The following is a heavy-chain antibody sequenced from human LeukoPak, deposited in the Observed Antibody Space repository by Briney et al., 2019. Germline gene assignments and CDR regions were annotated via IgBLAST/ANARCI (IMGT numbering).Heavy chain of an antibody. CDR3: ARGVVVVAVWFDP. D-gene: IGHD2-15*01. CDR1: GGSSSGYY. J-gene: IGHJ5*02. CDR2: INHSGST. Sequence: SETLSLTCAVYGGSSSGYYWSWIRHPPGKGLEWIGEINHSGSTNYNPSLKSRVTISVDTSKNQFSLKLSSVTAADTAVYYCARGVVVVAVWFDPWGQGTLVTVSS. V-gene: IGHV4-34*01.